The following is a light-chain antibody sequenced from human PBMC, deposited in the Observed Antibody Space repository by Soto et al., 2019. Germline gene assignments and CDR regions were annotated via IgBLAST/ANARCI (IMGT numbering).Light chain of an antibody. J-gene: IGKJ2*01. Sequence: DIQMTQSPSTLSASVGDRVTITCRASQSLSSWLAWYQQKPGKAPNLLIYKASSLESGVPSRFSGSGSGTAFTLTISSLQPDDFATYYCQQYNSFPYTFGQGTKLEIK. CDR2: KAS. V-gene: IGKV1-5*03. CDR3: QQYNSFPYT. CDR1: QSLSSW.